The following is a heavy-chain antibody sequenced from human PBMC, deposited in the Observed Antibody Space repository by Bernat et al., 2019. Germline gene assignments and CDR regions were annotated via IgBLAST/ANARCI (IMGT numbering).Heavy chain of an antibody. J-gene: IGHJ6*02. CDR3: AKEVYCSSTSCFRNYYYGMDV. V-gene: IGHV3-23*01. CDR2: ISGSGGST. Sequence: EVQLLESGGGLVQPGGSLRLSCAASGFTFSSYAMSWVRQAPGKGLEWVSAISGSGGSTYYADSVKGRFTISRDNSKNTLYLQMNSLRAEDTAVYYCAKEVYCSSTSCFRNYYYGMDVWGQGTTVTSP. D-gene: IGHD2-2*01. CDR1: GFTFSSYA.